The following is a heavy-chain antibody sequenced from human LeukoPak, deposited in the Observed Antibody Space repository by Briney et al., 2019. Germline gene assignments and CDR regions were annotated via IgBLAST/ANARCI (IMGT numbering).Heavy chain of an antibody. V-gene: IGHV3-7*05. CDR1: GXTLSRYW. CDR3: AYGATVFGY. CDR2: IKQDGSQK. J-gene: IGHJ4*02. D-gene: IGHD1-26*01. Sequence: GGSLRLSCAASGXTLSRYWMSWVRQAPGKGLEWVANIKQDGSQKYYVDSVKGRFTISRDNAKNSLYLQMNSLRAEDTAVYYCAYGATVFGYWGQGTLVTVSS.